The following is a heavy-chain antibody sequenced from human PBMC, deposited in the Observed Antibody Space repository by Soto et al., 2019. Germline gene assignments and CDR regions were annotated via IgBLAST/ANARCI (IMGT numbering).Heavy chain of an antibody. CDR1: GFTFISYG. CDR3: AKVEDGDYYFDY. J-gene: IGHJ4*02. Sequence: GGSLRLSCAASGFTFISYGMHWVRQAPGKGLEWVAVISYDGSNKYYADSVKGRFTISRDNSKNTLYLQMNSLRAEDTAVYYCAKVEDGDYYFDYWGQGTLVTVSS. CDR2: ISYDGSNK. V-gene: IGHV3-30*18. D-gene: IGHD2-21*02.